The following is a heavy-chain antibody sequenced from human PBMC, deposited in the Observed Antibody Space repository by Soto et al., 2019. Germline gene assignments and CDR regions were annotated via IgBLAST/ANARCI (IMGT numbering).Heavy chain of an antibody. CDR1: GGSISSSRCH. V-gene: IGHV4-39*02. D-gene: IGHD2-21*02. CDR3: ARDKNFGGNSFLTDY. Sequence: SETLSLTCTVSGGSISSSRCHWGWIRQPPGKGLEWIASIKYSGTTFYNPSLKSRVTLSVDTSKNQFALKLSSVTAAETAVYYCARDKNFGGNSFLTDYWGQGTLVTVS. J-gene: IGHJ4*02. CDR2: IKYSGTT.